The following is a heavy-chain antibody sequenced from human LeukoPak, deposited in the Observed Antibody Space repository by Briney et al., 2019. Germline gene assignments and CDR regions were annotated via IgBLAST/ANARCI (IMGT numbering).Heavy chain of an antibody. Sequence: GGSLRLSCAASGFTFNNYDMSWVRQAPGKGLEWVSGISASGGSTYYADSVKGRFTISRDNSKNTLYLQMNSLRAEDTAVYYCAKDHKTRPETFDYWGQGTLVTVSS. J-gene: IGHJ4*02. CDR3: AKDHKTRPETFDY. V-gene: IGHV3-23*01. D-gene: IGHD2-2*01. CDR1: GFTFNNYD. CDR2: ISASGGST.